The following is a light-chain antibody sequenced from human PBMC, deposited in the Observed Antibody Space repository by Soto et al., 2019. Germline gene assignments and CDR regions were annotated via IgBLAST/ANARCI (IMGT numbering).Light chain of an antibody. CDR2: DST. CDR3: ATWASSLSAYV. Sequence: QSLLTQPPSVSAAPGHKFTITCSGSSFNIGKNYVSWYHQLPGTAPKLLIYDSTQRPSGIPDRVSGSKSGTSATLGITGLQTGDAADYYCATWASSLSAYVFGTGTKVTVL. J-gene: IGLJ1*01. CDR1: SFNIGKNY. V-gene: IGLV1-51*01.